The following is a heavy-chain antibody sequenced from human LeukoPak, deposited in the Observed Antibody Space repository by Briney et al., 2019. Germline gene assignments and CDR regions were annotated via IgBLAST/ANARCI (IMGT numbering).Heavy chain of an antibody. Sequence: SVKVSCKASGGTFSSYAISWVRQAPGQGLEWMGGIIPIFGTANYAQKFQGRVTITTDESTSTAYMELSSLRSEDTAVYYCASGTRREGYSYGTGYFDYWGQGTLVTVSS. CDR2: IIPIFGTA. CDR3: ASGTRREGYSYGTGYFDY. V-gene: IGHV1-69*05. D-gene: IGHD5-18*01. J-gene: IGHJ4*02. CDR1: GGTFSSYA.